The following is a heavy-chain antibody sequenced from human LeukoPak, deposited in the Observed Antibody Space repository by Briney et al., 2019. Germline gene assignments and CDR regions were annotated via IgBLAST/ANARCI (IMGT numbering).Heavy chain of an antibody. J-gene: IGHJ4*02. V-gene: IGHV4-34*01. D-gene: IGHD6-19*01. CDR3: ARGCARAVAGTLDY. CDR2: INHSGST. Sequence: SETLSLTCAVYGGSFSGYYWGWIRQPPGKGLEWIGEINHSGSTNYNPSLKSRVTISVDTSKNQFSLKLSSVTAADTAVYYCARGCARAVAGTLDYWGQGTLVTVSS. CDR1: GGSFSGYY.